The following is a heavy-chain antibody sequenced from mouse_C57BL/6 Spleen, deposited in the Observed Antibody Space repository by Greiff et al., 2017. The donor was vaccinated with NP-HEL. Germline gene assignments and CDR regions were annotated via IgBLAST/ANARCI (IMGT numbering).Heavy chain of an antibody. CDR1: GYTFTSYW. V-gene: IGHV1-50*01. CDR3: ARREVGPYYFDY. D-gene: IGHD1-1*02. CDR2: IDPSDSYT. Sequence: VQLQQPGAELVKPGASVKLSCKASGYTFTSYWMQWVKQRPGQGLEWIGEIDPSDSYTNYNQKFKGKATLTVDTSSSTAYMQLSSLTSEDSAVYYCARREVGPYYFDYWGQGTTLTVSS. J-gene: IGHJ2*01.